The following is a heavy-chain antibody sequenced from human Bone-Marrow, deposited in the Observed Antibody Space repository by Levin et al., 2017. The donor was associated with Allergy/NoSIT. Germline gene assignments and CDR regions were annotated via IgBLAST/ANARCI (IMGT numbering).Heavy chain of an antibody. V-gene: IGHV3-74*01. J-gene: IGHJ3*02. D-gene: IGHD3-3*01. CDR1: GFTFSSYW. CDR2: INSDGSST. CDR3: ARDRVQGITIFGVVIFLADDAFDS. Sequence: GGSLRLSCAASGFTFSSYWMHWVRQAPGKGLVWVSRINSDGSSTSYADSVKGRFTISRDNAKNTLYLQMNSLRAEDTAVYYCARDRVQGITIFGVVIFLADDAFDSWGQGTMVTVSS.